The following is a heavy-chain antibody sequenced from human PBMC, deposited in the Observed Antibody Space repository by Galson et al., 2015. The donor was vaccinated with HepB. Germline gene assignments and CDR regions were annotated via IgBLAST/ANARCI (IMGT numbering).Heavy chain of an antibody. Sequence: SLRLSCAASGFTLSSYAMSWVRQAPGKGLEWVSTISGSGGSTYYADSVKGRFTISRDNSKNTLYLQMNSLRAEDTAVFYCARDWTITWYDAFDIWGQGTMVTVSS. CDR2: ISGSGGST. D-gene: IGHD3-16*01. CDR1: GFTLSSYA. V-gene: IGHV3-23*01. CDR3: ARDWTITWYDAFDI. J-gene: IGHJ3*02.